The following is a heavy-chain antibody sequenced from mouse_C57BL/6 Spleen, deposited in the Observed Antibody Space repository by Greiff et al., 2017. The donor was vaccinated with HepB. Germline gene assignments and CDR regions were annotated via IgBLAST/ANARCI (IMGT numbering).Heavy chain of an antibody. CDR1: GYTFTSYD. CDR2: IYPRDGST. D-gene: IGHD2-3*01. J-gene: IGHJ3*01. V-gene: IGHV1-85*01. CDR3: ARRGDGYYPAWFAY. Sequence: VRLQQSGPELVKPGASVKLSCKASGYTFTSYDINWVKQRPGQGLEWIGWIYPRDGSTKYNEKFKGKATLTVNTSSSTAYMELHSLTSEDSAVYFCARRGDGYYPAWFAYWGQGTLVTVSA.